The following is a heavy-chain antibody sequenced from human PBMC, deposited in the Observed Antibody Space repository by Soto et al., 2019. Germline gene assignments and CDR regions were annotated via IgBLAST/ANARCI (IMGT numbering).Heavy chain of an antibody. CDR1: GYTFTSYC. D-gene: IGHD3-10*02. CDR3: ARERGLTASTLFGY. Sequence: ASVKVSCKASGYTFTSYCINWVRQAPGQGLEWMGRVSTYNGNTKYAQKFQGRVTMTTDTSTSTVYMHLRSLRSDDTAVYYCARERGLTASTLFGYWGQGTVVTVSS. J-gene: IGHJ4*02. V-gene: IGHV1-18*01. CDR2: VSTYNGNT.